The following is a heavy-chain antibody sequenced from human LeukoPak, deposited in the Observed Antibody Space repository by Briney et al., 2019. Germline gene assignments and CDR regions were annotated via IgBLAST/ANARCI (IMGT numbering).Heavy chain of an antibody. J-gene: IGHJ4*02. CDR1: GFTISNYA. CDR3: ARDLDPGFGGAIDY. Sequence: PGGSLRLSCAASGFTISNYAIHWVRQAPGKGLEYVSGISTNGGNTYYANSVKGRFDISRDNSKNTLYLQIGSLRAEDMAVYYCARDLDPGFGGAIDYWGQGTLVTVSS. D-gene: IGHD3-16*01. CDR2: ISTNGGNT. V-gene: IGHV3-64*01.